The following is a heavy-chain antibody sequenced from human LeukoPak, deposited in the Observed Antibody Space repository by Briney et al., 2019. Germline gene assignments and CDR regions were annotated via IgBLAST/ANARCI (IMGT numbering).Heavy chain of an antibody. CDR1: GGSISSYY. Sequence: SETLSLTCTVSGGSISSYYWSWIRQPPGKGLEWIGYIYYSGSTNYNPSLKSRVTISVDTSKNQFSLKLSSVTAADTAVYYCARHEKGHTAMVMRGQGTLVTASS. V-gene: IGHV4-59*08. CDR3: ARHEKGHTAMVM. CDR2: IYYSGST. J-gene: IGHJ4*02. D-gene: IGHD5-18*01.